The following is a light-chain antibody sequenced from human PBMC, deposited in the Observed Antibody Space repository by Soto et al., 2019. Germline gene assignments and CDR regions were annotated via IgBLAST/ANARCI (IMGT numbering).Light chain of an antibody. Sequence: QAVVTQPPSVSAAPGQKVTISCSGSSSNIGNNYVSWYQQLPGTAPKLLIYENSYRPSGIPDRFSGSKSGTSATLGITGLQTGDEAEYYCGTWDSSLSSVVFGGGTKLTVL. CDR1: SSNIGNNY. CDR2: ENS. CDR3: GTWDSSLSSVV. J-gene: IGLJ2*01. V-gene: IGLV1-51*02.